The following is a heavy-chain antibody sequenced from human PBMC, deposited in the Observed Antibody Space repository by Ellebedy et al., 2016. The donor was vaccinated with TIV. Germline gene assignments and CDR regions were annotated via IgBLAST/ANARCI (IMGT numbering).Heavy chain of an antibody. CDR1: GYTFTSYD. Sequence: AASVKVSCKASGYTFTSYDINWVRQATGQGREWMGWMNPNSGNPGYAQKFQGRVTMTRNTSISTAYMELSSLRSEDTAVYFCARGPLDYCGGDCYTNDAFDVWGQGTMVAVSS. J-gene: IGHJ3*01. D-gene: IGHD2-21*02. CDR2: MNPNSGNP. CDR3: ARGPLDYCGGDCYTNDAFDV. V-gene: IGHV1-8*01.